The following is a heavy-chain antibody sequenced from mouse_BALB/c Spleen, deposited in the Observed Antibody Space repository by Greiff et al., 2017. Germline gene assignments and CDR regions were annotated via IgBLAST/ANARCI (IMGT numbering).Heavy chain of an antibody. J-gene: IGHJ4*01. CDR2: INPYNDGT. CDR1: GYTFTSYV. V-gene: IGHV1-14*01. CDR3: ARRDGYDDYAMDY. D-gene: IGHD2-2*01. Sequence: VQLKESGPELVKPGASVKMSCKASGYTFTSYVMHWVKQKPGQGLEWIGYINPYNDGTKYNEKFKGKATLTSDKSSSTAYMELSSLTSEDSAVYYCARRDGYDDYAMDYWGQGTSVTVSS.